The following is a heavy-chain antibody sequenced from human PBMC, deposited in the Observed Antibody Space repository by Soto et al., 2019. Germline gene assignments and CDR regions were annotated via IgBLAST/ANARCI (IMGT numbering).Heavy chain of an antibody. CDR3: ARHPKRLYYYGQEGGMDV. V-gene: IGHV4-39*01. J-gene: IGHJ6*02. CDR1: GGSISSSSYY. Sequence: QLQLQESGPGLVKPSETLSLTCTVSGGSISSSSYYWGWIRQPPGKGLEWIGSIYYSGSTYYNPSLKSRVTISVDTSKHQFSLKLSSVTAADTAVYYCARHPKRLYYYGQEGGMDVWGQGTTVTVSS. CDR2: IYYSGST. D-gene: IGHD3-10*01.